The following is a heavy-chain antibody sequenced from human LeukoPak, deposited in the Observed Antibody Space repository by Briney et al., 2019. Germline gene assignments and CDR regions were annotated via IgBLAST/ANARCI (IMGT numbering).Heavy chain of an antibody. CDR3: ARDRGGRYYDSSGYYLPDYFDY. Sequence: PGGSLRLSCAASGFTFSSYSMNWVRQAPGKGLEWVSYISSSSSTIYYADSVKGRFTISRDNAKNSLYLQMNSLRAEDTAVYYCARDRGGRYYDSSGYYLPDYFDYWGQGTLVTVSS. J-gene: IGHJ4*02. V-gene: IGHV3-48*04. CDR1: GFTFSSYS. CDR2: ISSSSSTI. D-gene: IGHD3-22*01.